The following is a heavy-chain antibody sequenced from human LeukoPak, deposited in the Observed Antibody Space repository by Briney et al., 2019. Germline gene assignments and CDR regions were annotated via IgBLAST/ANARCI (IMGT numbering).Heavy chain of an antibody. CDR1: GYTFTGYY. D-gene: IGHD2-21*02. J-gene: IGHJ4*02. Sequence: ASVKVSCKASGYTFTGYYMHWVRQAPGQGLEWMAWINPKSGGTNSAQKFQGRVTVTRDTSIITTYMELRRLRFDDTAVYYCARGDFQFDLWGQGTLVTVSS. CDR2: INPKSGGT. CDR3: ARGDFQFDL. V-gene: IGHV1-2*02.